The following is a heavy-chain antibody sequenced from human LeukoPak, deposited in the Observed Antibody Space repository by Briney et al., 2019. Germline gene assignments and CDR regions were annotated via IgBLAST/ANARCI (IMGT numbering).Heavy chain of an antibody. J-gene: IGHJ4*02. Sequence: GASVKVSCKVSGYTLTELSMHWVRQAPGKGLEWMGGFDPEDGETIYAQKFQGRVTMTEDTSTDTAYMELSSLRSEDTAVYYCAKDLYNSGLWYFDYWGQGTLVTVSA. CDR1: GYTLTELS. CDR2: FDPEDGET. V-gene: IGHV1-24*01. D-gene: IGHD6-19*01. CDR3: AKDLYNSGLWYFDY.